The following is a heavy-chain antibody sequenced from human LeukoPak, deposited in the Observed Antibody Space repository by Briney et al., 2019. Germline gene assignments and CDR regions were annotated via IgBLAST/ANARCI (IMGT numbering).Heavy chain of an antibody. CDR2: IYYRGST. CDR3: ARVVGGSGLIFDY. D-gene: IGHD3-10*01. Sequence: PSETLSLTCTVSGDSFSSYYWSCIRQPPGKGLEWIGYIYYRGSTNHNPSLKSRVTISVDRTKKQFSLKLSSVTAADTAVYYCARVVGGSGLIFDYWGQGTLVTVSS. V-gene: IGHV4-59*01. CDR1: GDSFSSYY. J-gene: IGHJ4*02.